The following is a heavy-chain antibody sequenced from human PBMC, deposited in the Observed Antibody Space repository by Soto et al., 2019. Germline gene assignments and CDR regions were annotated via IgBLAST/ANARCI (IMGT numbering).Heavy chain of an antibody. D-gene: IGHD2-21*01. CDR1: GFTFSIYW. J-gene: IGHJ4*02. Sequence: EVQLAESGGGLIQPGGSLRLSCAASGFTFSIYWMNWVRQVPGKGLVWVSRLSPDGSITKYADSVKGRFTISRDNAKNTLYLQMNSLGAEDTAVYYCVRDLGHCGEGSCSSWGQGTLVTVSS. V-gene: IGHV3-74*01. CDR3: VRDLGHCGEGSCSS. CDR2: LSPDGSIT.